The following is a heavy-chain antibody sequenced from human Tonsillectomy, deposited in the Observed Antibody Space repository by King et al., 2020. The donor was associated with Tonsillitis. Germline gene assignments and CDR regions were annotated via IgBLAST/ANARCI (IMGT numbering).Heavy chain of an antibody. CDR1: GGSFSSHA. V-gene: IGHV1-69*01. CDR3: ARGGYYDASGLRLDY. J-gene: IGHJ4*02. Sequence: QLVQSGAEVKKPGSSVKVSCKASGGSFSSHAISWGRQAPGQGLEWMGGIIPMPGTSNYAQKFQGRVTITADESTTTAYMELSSLRSEDTAVYYCARGGYYDASGLRLDYWGQGTPVTVSS. D-gene: IGHD3-22*01. CDR2: IIPMPGTS.